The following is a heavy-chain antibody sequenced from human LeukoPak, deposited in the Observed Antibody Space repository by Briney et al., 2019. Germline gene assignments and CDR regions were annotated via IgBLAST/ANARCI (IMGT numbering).Heavy chain of an antibody. V-gene: IGHV3-30*03. D-gene: IGHD3-10*01. Sequence: GGSLRLSCAASGFTFSHYGMHWVRQAPGKGLEWVAVISNDGSNNYLADSVKGRFTISRDNSKNTLYLQMNSLKTEDTAVYYCTTDRSVSRKVLTMVRGVTRNPNWFDPWGQGTLVTVSS. CDR1: GFTFSHYG. J-gene: IGHJ5*02. CDR2: ISNDGSNN. CDR3: TTDRSVSRKVLTMVRGVTRNPNWFDP.